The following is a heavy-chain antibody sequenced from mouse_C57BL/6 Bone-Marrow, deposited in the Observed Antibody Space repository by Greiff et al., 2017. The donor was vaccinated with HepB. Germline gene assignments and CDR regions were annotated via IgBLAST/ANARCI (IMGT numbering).Heavy chain of an antibody. CDR3: AGWDTTVVFDY. CDR2: NSSGSSTI. CDR1: GFTFSDYG. Sequence: EVKVVESGGGLVKPGGSLKLSCAASGFTFSDYGMHWVRQAPEKGLEWVAYNSSGSSTIYYADTVKGRFTISRDNAKNTLFLQMTSLRSEDTAMYYCAGWDTTVVFDYWGQGTTLTVSS. V-gene: IGHV5-17*01. D-gene: IGHD1-1*01. J-gene: IGHJ2*01.